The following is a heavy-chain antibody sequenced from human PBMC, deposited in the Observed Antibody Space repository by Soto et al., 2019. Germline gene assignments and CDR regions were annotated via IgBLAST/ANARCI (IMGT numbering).Heavy chain of an antibody. CDR1: GFNFSSYG. CDR2: IWYDGSNK. J-gene: IGHJ6*02. D-gene: IGHD2-2*01. V-gene: IGHV3-33*01. CDR3: ARAHIVVVPAAPTLYYYGMDV. Sequence: HPGGSLRLSCAASGFNFSSYGMHWVRQAPGKGLEWVAVIWYDGSNKYYADSVKGRFTISRDKSKNTLYLQMNSLRAEDTAVYYCARAHIVVVPAAPTLYYYGMDVWGQGTTVTVSS.